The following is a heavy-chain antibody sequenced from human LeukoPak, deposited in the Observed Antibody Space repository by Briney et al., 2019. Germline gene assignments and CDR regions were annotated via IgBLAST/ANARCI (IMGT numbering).Heavy chain of an antibody. CDR2: ISGSGSSA. CDR1: GFTFSRFA. Sequence: GGSLRLSCEISGFTFSRFAMNWVRQAPGQGLEWISIISGSGSSAYYADSVKGRFIVSRDNFKNTVNLEMSSLGVEDTAVYYCVPEGFDIWGQGKMVTVSS. V-gene: IGHV3-23*01. CDR3: VPEGFDI. J-gene: IGHJ3*02.